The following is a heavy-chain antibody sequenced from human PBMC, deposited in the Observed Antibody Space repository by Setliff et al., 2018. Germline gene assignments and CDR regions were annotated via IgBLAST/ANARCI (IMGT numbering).Heavy chain of an antibody. CDR1: GYTFISYG. J-gene: IGHJ4*01. CDR2: INTKTGDP. D-gene: IGHD4-17*01. V-gene: IGHV7-4-1*02. Sequence: ASVKVSCKASGYTFISYGISWVRLAPGQGLEWMGWINTKTGDPTYAQGYTGRFAFSLDTSDSATYLDISNLKAEDTATYYCARADHLVTTTFDYWGQGTLVTVSS. CDR3: ARADHLVTTTFDY.